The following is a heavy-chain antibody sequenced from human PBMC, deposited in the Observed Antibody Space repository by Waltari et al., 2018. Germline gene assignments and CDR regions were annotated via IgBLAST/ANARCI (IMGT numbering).Heavy chain of an antibody. CDR2: IYHSGTT. V-gene: IGHV4-4*02. J-gene: IGHJ4*02. D-gene: IGHD6-13*01. Sequence: QVQLQESGPGLVKPSGTLSLTCAVSGGSISSSNWWSWVRQPPVKGLEWIGEIYHSGTTNYNASLKSRVTISVDKSKNQFSLKLSSVTAADTAVYYCANAGGVAAAGPTWGQGTLVTVSS. CDR3: ANAGGVAAAGPT. CDR1: GGSISSSNW.